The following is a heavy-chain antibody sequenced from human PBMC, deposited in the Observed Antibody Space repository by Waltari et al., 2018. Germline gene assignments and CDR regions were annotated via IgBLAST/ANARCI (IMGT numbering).Heavy chain of an antibody. Sequence: QVQLQASGPGLMKPSATLSLSCTVSGASLTTYYWSWIRQPPGKGLEYIGYIHDSGDTNYSPSLRSRVSMSMDTSKNQFSLKVSSVTAADSAVYYCARVHGSESPLSWGTDVWGQGTAVTVSS. CDR3: ARVHGSESPLSWGTDV. CDR2: IHDSGDT. CDR1: GASLTTYY. J-gene: IGHJ6*02. V-gene: IGHV4-59*01.